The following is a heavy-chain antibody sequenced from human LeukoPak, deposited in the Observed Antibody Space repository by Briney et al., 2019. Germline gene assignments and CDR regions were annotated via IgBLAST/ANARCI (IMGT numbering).Heavy chain of an antibody. CDR1: GFTFSSYG. D-gene: IGHD3-22*01. CDR3: AKNLDSSGYHSSSYYYGMDV. Sequence: GGSLRLSCAASGFTFSSYGMHWVRQARGKGLEWVAVISYDGSNKYYADSVKGRFTISRDNSKNTLYLQMNSLRAEDTAVYYCAKNLDSSGYHSSSYYYGMDVWGQGTTVTVSS. CDR2: ISYDGSNK. J-gene: IGHJ6*02. V-gene: IGHV3-30*18.